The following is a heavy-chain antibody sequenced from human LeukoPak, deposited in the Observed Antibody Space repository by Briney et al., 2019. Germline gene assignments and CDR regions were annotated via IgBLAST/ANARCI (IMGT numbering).Heavy chain of an antibody. V-gene: IGHV4-59*01. CDR2: MYYSGST. CDR3: ARESEWSGFFVY. Sequence: SETLSLTCAVSGGSISGYYWSWIRQPPGRGLEWIGYMYYSGSTNYNPPPKSRVTMSVDTSKNQFSLKLSSVTAADTAVYYCARESEWSGFFVYWGQGTLVTVSS. J-gene: IGHJ4*02. D-gene: IGHD3-3*01. CDR1: GGSISGYY.